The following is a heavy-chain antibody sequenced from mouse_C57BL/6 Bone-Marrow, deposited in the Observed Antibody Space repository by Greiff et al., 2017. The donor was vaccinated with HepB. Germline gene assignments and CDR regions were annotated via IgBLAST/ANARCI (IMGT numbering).Heavy chain of an antibody. D-gene: IGHD4-1*01. Sequence: VQLKESGPGLVKPSQSLSLTCSVTGYSITSGYYWNWIRQFPGNKLEWMGYISYDGSNNYNPSIKNRIAITRDTSKNQFFLKLNSVTTEDTATYYCASEITGPLAYWGQGTLVTVSA. CDR1: GYSITSGYY. J-gene: IGHJ3*01. CDR2: ISYDGSN. CDR3: ASEITGPLAY. V-gene: IGHV3-6*01.